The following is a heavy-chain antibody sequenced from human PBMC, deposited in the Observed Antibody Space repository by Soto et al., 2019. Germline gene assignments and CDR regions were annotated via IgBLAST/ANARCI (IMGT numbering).Heavy chain of an antibody. CDR3: AKDFKDIVVVVAAVGDAFDI. V-gene: IGHV3-30*18. Sequence: QVQLVESGGGVVQPGRSLRLSCAASGFTFSSYGMHWVRQAPGKGLEWVAVISYDGSNKYYADSVKGRFTISRDNSKNTLYLQMNSLRAEDTAVYYCAKDFKDIVVVVAAVGDAFDIWGQGTMVTVSS. J-gene: IGHJ3*02. D-gene: IGHD2-15*01. CDR1: GFTFSSYG. CDR2: ISYDGSNK.